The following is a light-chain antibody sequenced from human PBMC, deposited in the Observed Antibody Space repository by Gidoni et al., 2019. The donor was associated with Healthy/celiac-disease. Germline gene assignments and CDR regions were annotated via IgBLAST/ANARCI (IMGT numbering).Light chain of an antibody. V-gene: IGKV2-28*01. CDR1: QSLLHSNGYNY. J-gene: IGKJ4*01. CDR3: MQALQTPT. CDR2: LGS. Sequence: DIVMTQSPLSLPVTPGEPASISCRSSQSLLHSNGYNYLDWYLQKPGQSPQLLIYLGSNQASGVPDRFSGSGSGTDFTLKISRVEAEDVGVYYCMQALQTPTFGGGTKVEIK.